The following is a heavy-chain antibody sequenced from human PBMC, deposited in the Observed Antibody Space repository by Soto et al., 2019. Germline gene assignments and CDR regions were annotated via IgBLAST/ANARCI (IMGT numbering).Heavy chain of an antibody. CDR3: ARDGGYDFWSGPDDYYYYGMDV. J-gene: IGHJ6*02. V-gene: IGHV3-30-3*01. D-gene: IGHD3-3*01. CDR2: ISYDGSNK. Sequence: QPVGSLRLSCAASGFTFSSYAMHWVRQAPGKGLEWVAVISYDGSNKYYADSVKGRFTISRDNSKNTLYLQMNSLRAEDTAVYYCARDGGYDFWSGPDDYYYYGMDVWGQGTTVTVSS. CDR1: GFTFSSYA.